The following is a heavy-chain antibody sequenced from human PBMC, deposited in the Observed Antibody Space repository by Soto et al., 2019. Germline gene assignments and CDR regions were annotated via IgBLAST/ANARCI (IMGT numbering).Heavy chain of an antibody. D-gene: IGHD3-3*01. J-gene: IGHJ3*02. CDR2: IYPGDSDT. Sequence: GESLKISCKGSGYSFTSYWIGWVRQMPGKGLEWMGIIYPGDSDTRYSPSFQGQVTISADKSISTAYLQWSSLKASDTAMYYCARRHRITIFGVVIIGAFDIWGQGTMVTVSS. V-gene: IGHV5-51*01. CDR3: ARRHRITIFGVVIIGAFDI. CDR1: GYSFTSYW.